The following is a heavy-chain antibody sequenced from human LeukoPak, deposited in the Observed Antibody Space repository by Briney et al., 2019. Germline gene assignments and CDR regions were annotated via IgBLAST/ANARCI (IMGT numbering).Heavy chain of an antibody. J-gene: IGHJ4*02. D-gene: IGHD5-18*01. CDR2: IIPIFGTA. Sequence: SVKVSCKASGGTFSSYAISWVRQAPGQGLEWMGGIIPIFGTANYAQKFQGRVTMTRDTSTRTVYMELNNLTSGDTAIYYCAKAEGYGARDYWGQGTLVTVSS. CDR3: AKAEGYGARDY. CDR1: GGTFSSYA. V-gene: IGHV1-69*05.